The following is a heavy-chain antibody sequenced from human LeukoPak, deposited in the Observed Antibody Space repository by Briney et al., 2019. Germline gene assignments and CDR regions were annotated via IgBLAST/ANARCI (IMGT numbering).Heavy chain of an antibody. CDR2: IYYSGST. CDR3: ARETYYYDSSGYYPCMDV. Sequence: PSETLSLTCTVSGGSISSYYWSWIRQPPGKGLEWIGYIYYSGSTNYNPSLKSRVTISVETSKNQFSLKLSSVTAADTAVYYCARETYYYDSSGYYPCMDVWGKGTTVTVSS. CDR1: GGSISSYY. V-gene: IGHV4-59*01. D-gene: IGHD3-22*01. J-gene: IGHJ6*03.